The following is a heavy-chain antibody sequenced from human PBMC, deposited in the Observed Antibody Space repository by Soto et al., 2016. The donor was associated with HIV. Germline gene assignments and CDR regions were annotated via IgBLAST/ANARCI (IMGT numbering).Heavy chain of an antibody. D-gene: IGHD3-3*01. V-gene: IGHV3-21*01. Sequence: EVQLVESGGGLVKPGGSLRLSCAASGFTFSLYNMNWVRQAPGKGLEWVSSISSSSTYRYYVDSVKGRFTISRDNARNSLYLQMSSLRAEDTAVYYCVRWRGDDFGSREDYWGQGNPGHRLL. CDR1: GFTFSLYN. CDR3: VRWRGDDFGSREDY. J-gene: IGHJ4*02. CDR2: ISSSSTYR.